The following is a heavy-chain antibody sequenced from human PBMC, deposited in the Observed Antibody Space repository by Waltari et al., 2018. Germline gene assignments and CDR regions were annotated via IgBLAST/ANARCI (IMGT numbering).Heavy chain of an antibody. D-gene: IGHD5-18*01. J-gene: IGHJ3*02. CDR3: AADTAWGAGHAFDI. Sequence: EVQLVQSGAEVKMPGESLKISCRGSGSRFTSYWIGWGCQLPGKGLEWMGIIYPGDSDTRYSPSFQGQVTISADKSISTAYLQWSSLKASDTAMYYCAADTAWGAGHAFDIWGQGTMVTVSS. CDR1: GSRFTSYW. V-gene: IGHV5-51*01. CDR2: IYPGDSDT.